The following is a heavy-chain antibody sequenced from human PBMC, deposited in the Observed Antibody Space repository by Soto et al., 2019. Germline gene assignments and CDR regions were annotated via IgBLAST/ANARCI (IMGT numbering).Heavy chain of an antibody. J-gene: IGHJ4*02. CDR2: IYYSGST. Sequence: SETLSLTCTVSGGSISSSSYYWAWIRQSPGRGLEWIGSIYYSGSTYYSPSLKSRISLSVDTSKNQFSLTLTSVTAADTAVYFCARHGLTAYMAYYFDFWGQGTLVTAPQ. CDR1: GGSISSSSYY. D-gene: IGHD3-16*01. CDR3: ARHGLTAYMAYYFDF. V-gene: IGHV4-39*01.